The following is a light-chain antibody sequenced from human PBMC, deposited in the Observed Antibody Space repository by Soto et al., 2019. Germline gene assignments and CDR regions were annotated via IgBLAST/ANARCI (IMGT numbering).Light chain of an antibody. V-gene: IGKV3-20*01. Sequence: EIVLTQSPGALSLSPGERATLSCRASQSLSSNYLAWYQQKPGQAPRLLIYGVSNRATGISDRFSGGGSGTDFTLTISRLEPEDFAVYYCHQYGSSPRTFGQGTKVEIK. J-gene: IGKJ1*01. CDR3: HQYGSSPRT. CDR1: QSLSSNY. CDR2: GVS.